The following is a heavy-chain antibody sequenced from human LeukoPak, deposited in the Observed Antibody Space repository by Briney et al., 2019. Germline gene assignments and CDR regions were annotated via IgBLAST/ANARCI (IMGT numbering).Heavy chain of an antibody. V-gene: IGHV1-2*02. CDR1: GYTFTGYY. CDR2: INPNSGGT. CDR3: ARNRIAAAGTALVSDY. Sequence: GASVKVSCKASGYTFTGYYMHWVRQAPGQGLEWMGWINPNSGGTNYVQKFQGRVTMTRDTSISTAYMELSRLRSDDTAVYYCARNRIAAAGTALVSDYWGQGTLVTVSS. J-gene: IGHJ4*02. D-gene: IGHD6-13*01.